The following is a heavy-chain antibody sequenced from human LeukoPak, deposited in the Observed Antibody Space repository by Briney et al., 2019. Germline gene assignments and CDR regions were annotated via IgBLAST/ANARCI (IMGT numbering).Heavy chain of an antibody. CDR2: IKEDGSEI. CDR1: GFTFSSYW. CDR3: ARDNPGGCFVY. Sequence: GGSLRLSCTASGFTFSSYWMSWVRQAPGKGPEWVANIKEDGSEIDYADSVKGRFSISRDNAKNSVSLQMSNLRAEDTAVYYCARDNPGGCFVYWGQGILVAVSS. D-gene: IGHD3-16*01. J-gene: IGHJ4*02. V-gene: IGHV3-7*01.